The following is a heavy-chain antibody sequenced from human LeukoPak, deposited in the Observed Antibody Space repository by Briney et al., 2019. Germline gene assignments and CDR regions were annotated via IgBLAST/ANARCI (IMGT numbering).Heavy chain of an antibody. CDR2: INHSGST. CDR1: GGSFSGYY. D-gene: IGHD6-19*01. Sequence: PSETLSLTCAVCGGSFSGYYWSLIRQPPGKGLEWIGEINHSGSTNYNPSLKSRVTISVDTSKNQFSLKLSSVTAADTAVYYCARGTPYSSGPDAEWGQGTLVTVSS. V-gene: IGHV4-34*01. J-gene: IGHJ4*02. CDR3: ARGTPYSSGPDAE.